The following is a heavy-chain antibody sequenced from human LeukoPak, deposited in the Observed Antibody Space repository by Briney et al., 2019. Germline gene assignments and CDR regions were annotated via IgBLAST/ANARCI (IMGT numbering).Heavy chain of an antibody. D-gene: IGHD7-27*01. Sequence: GGSLRLSCAASGFTFSRYGMNWVRQAPGKGLEWVSSISGTSAYIYYADSVRGRSTISRDNAKNSLYLQMNSLRAEDTAVYFCARKLTGSFDVWGQGTMVTVSS. V-gene: IGHV3-21*01. J-gene: IGHJ3*01. CDR1: GFTFSRYG. CDR2: ISGTSAYI. CDR3: ARKLTGSFDV.